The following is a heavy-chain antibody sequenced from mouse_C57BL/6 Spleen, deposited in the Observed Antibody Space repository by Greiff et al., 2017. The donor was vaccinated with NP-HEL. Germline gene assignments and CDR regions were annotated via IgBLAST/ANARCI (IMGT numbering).Heavy chain of an antibody. CDR3: ARTVGTGGYFDV. J-gene: IGHJ1*03. V-gene: IGHV1-50*01. D-gene: IGHD3-3*01. CDR1: GYTFTSYW. Sequence: VQLQQPGAELVKPGASVKLSCKASGYTFTSYWMQWVKQRPGQGLEWIGEIDPSDSYTNSNQKFKGKATLTVDTSSSTAYMQLSSLTSEDSAVYYCARTVGTGGYFDVWGTGTTVTVSS. CDR2: IDPSDSYT.